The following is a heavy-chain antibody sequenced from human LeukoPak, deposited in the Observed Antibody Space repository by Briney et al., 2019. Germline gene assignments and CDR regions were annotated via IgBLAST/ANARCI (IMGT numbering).Heavy chain of an antibody. D-gene: IGHD4-17*01. CDR1: GFTVSSSY. Sequence: PGGSLRLSCAASGFTVSSSYMSWVRQAPGKGLEWVSVIYSGGNTYYADSVKGRFTISRDNSKNTLCLQMNSLRAEDTAVYYCATTRYDAFDIWGQGTMVTVSS. J-gene: IGHJ3*02. V-gene: IGHV3-53*01. CDR2: IYSGGNT. CDR3: ATTRYDAFDI.